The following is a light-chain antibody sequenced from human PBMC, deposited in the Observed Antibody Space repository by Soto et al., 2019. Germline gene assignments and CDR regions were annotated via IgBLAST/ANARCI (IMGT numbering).Light chain of an antibody. V-gene: IGKV3-15*01. CDR3: QQYHNWRT. J-gene: IGKJ1*01. CDR2: GAS. Sequence: EIVMTQSPATLSVSPGERASLSCRASQSVSSSLAWYQQKPGQAPRLLIFGASTRATGIPARFSGSGSGTVFALTISSLQSEDFAVYYCQQYHNWRTFGQGTKVDIK. CDR1: QSVSSS.